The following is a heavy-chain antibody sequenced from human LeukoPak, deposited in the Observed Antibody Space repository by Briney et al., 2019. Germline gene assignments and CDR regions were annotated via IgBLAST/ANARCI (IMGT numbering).Heavy chain of an antibody. CDR2: IHYSGDI. CDR1: GASISTSY. V-gene: IGHV4-59*08. Sequence: PSETLSLTCTVSGASISTSYWYWIRQPPGKGLEWIGYIHYSGDINYNPSLKSRVTISIDTSKNQFSLKLRSVTAADTAIYYCARQGYDILTGYIDAFDIWGQGTMVTVSS. D-gene: IGHD3-9*01. J-gene: IGHJ3*02. CDR3: ARQGYDILTGYIDAFDI.